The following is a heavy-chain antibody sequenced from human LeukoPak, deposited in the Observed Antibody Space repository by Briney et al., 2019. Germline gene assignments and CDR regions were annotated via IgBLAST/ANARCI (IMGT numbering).Heavy chain of an antibody. D-gene: IGHD3-22*01. V-gene: IGHV3-66*01. J-gene: IGHJ4*02. CDR3: ARDRPTYYDSSGYSDY. CDR2: IYSGGST. Sequence: GSLILSCAASGFTVISNYMSWVRQAPGKGLEWVSVIYSGGSTYYADSVKGRFTISRDNSKNTLYLQMNSLRAEDTAVYYCARDRPTYYDSSGYSDYWGQGTLVTVSS. CDR1: GFTVISNY.